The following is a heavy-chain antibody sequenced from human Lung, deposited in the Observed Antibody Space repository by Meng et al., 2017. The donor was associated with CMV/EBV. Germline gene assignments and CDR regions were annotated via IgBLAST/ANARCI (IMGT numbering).Heavy chain of an antibody. D-gene: IGHD2-2*01. CDR2: MDHRRST. Sequence: HVQVEEAGPGPVTPAHTRSPACTLSCLSISSGEYFWGCIRQPAGKGLAWVGYMDHRRSTFYNPSLKSRVTRSVDTSKNQFSLKLSSVTAADTAVYFCARGELLWEYWGQGTLVTVSS. J-gene: IGHJ4*02. V-gene: IGHV4-30-4*01. CDR3: ARGELLWEY. CDR1: CLSISSGEYF.